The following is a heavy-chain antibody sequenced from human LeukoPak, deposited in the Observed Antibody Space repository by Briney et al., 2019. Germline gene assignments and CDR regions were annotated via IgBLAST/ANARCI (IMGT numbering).Heavy chain of an antibody. J-gene: IGHJ6*03. D-gene: IGHD4-17*01. CDR2: ISTISSTT. Sequence: GESLKISCAASGFTFSTYSMNWVRQAPGKGLEWVSYISTISSTTYYADSVKGRFTISRDNAKNSLYLQMNSLRAEDTAVYYCARDWETTANYYYYYYMDVWGKGTTVTVSS. CDR3: ARDWETTANYYYYYYMDV. CDR1: GFTFSTYS. V-gene: IGHV3-48*01.